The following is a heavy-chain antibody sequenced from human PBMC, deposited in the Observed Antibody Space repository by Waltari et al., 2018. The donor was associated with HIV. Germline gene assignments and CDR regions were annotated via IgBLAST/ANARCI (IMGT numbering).Heavy chain of an antibody. CDR3: TTSAIGNIFDN. D-gene: IGHD1-1*01. CDR1: GLAFSDYH. Sequence: EVQLVESGGGLVQPGGSLRLSCAASGLAFSDYHMDWVRQAPGKGLVWVGRIRNKPSSYTTEYAASVKGRFSISRDDSRNSLYLQMNSLKTEDTAVYYCTTSAIGNIFDNWGQGTLVTVSS. J-gene: IGHJ4*02. CDR2: IRNKPSSYTT. V-gene: IGHV3-72*01.